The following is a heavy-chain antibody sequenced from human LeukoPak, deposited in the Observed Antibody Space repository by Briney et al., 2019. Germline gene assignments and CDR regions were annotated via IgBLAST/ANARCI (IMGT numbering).Heavy chain of an antibody. CDR2: IIPIFGTA. CDR3: ASLGYCSSTSCPNWFDP. D-gene: IGHD2-2*03. J-gene: IGHJ5*02. CDR1: GGTFSSYA. Sequence: GSSVKVSCKASGGTFSSYAISWVRQAPGQGLEWMGGIIPIFGTANYAQKFQGRVTITTDESTSTAYMELSSLRSEDTAVYYCASLGYCSSTSCPNWFDPWGQGTLVTVSS. V-gene: IGHV1-69*05.